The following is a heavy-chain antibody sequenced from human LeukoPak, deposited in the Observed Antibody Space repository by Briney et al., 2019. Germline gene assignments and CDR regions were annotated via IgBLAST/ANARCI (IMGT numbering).Heavy chain of an antibody. CDR2: IYTSGST. CDR1: GGSISSYY. J-gene: IGHJ3*02. CDR3: ARPSIAPGPFDI. Sequence: SETLSLTCTVSGGSISSYYWSWIRQPAGKGLEWIGRIYTSGSTNYNPPLKSRVTMSVDTSKNQFSLKLSSVTAADTAVYYCARPSIAPGPFDIWGQGTMVTVSS. V-gene: IGHV4-4*07.